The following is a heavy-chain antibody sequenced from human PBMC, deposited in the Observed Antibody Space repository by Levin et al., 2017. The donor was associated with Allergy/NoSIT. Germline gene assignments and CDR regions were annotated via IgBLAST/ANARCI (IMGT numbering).Heavy chain of an antibody. J-gene: IGHJ4*02. CDR1: GYTFTNYY. Sequence: GASVKVSCKASGYTFTNYYMHWVRQAPGQGLEWMGIINPSGGSTSYAQKFQGRVTMTRDTSTSTVYTVYMDLSSLRSEDTAVYYCARAVSRVRGVGRYYFDYWGQGTLVTVSS. V-gene: IGHV1-46*01. CDR2: INPSGGST. CDR3: ARAVSRVRGVGRYYFDY. D-gene: IGHD3-10*01.